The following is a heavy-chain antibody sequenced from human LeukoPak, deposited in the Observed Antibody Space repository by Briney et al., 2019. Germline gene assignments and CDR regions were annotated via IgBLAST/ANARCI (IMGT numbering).Heavy chain of an antibody. CDR3: ANENYHDSSATIDY. D-gene: IGHD3-22*01. CDR2: ISSSSTI. Sequence: GGSLRLSCAASGFTFSSYSMNWVRQAPGKGLEWVSYISSSSTIYYADSVKGRFTISRDNAKNSLYLQVNSLRDEDTAVYYCANENYHDSSATIDYWGQGTLVTVSS. CDR1: GFTFSSYS. V-gene: IGHV3-48*02. J-gene: IGHJ4*02.